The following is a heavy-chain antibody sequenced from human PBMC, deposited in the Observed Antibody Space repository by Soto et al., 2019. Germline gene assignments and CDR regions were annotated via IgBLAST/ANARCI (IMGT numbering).Heavy chain of an antibody. CDR3: AREDRKFQWFGDLLRPADY. CDR2: ISPSGGST. V-gene: IGHV3-23*01. CDR1: GFSFGNHA. Sequence: EVQLLESGGGFMQPGGSLRLSCAVSGFSFGNHAMTWVLQAPGKGLQWVSTISPSGGSTCDTDAVQGRFTVSRDNSKNTVFLQLNSLRAADTAVYYCAREDRKFQWFGDLLRPADYWGQGTLVTVSS. D-gene: IGHD3-10*01. J-gene: IGHJ4*02.